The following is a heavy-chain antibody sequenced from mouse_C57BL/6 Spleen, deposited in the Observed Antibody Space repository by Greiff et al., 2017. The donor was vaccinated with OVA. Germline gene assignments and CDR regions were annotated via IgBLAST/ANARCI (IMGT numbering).Heavy chain of an antibody. J-gene: IGHJ2*01. Sequence: VKLQESGAELVRPGASVTLSCKASGYTFTDYEMHWVKQTPVHGLEWIGAIDPETGGTAYNQKFKGKAILTADKSSSTAYMELRSLTSEDSAVYYCTRLAVTSRYFDYWGQGTTLTVSS. CDR1: GYTFTDYE. CDR2: IDPETGGT. V-gene: IGHV1-15*01. D-gene: IGHD2-2*01. CDR3: TRLAVTSRYFDY.